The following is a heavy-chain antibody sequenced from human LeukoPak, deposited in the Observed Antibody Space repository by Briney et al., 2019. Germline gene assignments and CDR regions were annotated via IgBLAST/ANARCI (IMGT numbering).Heavy chain of an antibody. Sequence: SETLSLTCTVSGGSISSFYWSWIRQPPGKGLEWIGCVYYSGTTNYNPSLKSRVTISGDTSKNQFSLKLTSVTAADTAVYYCASTDYGDYRGGFVFDYWGQGTLVTVSS. J-gene: IGHJ4*02. V-gene: IGHV4-59*01. CDR2: VYYSGTT. CDR1: GGSISSFY. D-gene: IGHD4-17*01. CDR3: ASTDYGDYRGGFVFDY.